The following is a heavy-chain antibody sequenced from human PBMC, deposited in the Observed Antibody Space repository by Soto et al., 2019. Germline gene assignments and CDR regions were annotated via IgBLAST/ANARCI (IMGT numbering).Heavy chain of an antibody. CDR1: GFTFSSYG. Sequence: GGSLRLSCAASGFTFSSYGMHWVRQAPGKGLEWVAVISYDGSNKYYADSVKGRFTISRDNSKNTLYLQMNSLRAEDTAVYYCAKEIQLWPGVYYYYGMDVWGQGTTVTVSS. D-gene: IGHD5-18*01. CDR2: ISYDGSNK. CDR3: AKEIQLWPGVYYYYGMDV. V-gene: IGHV3-30*18. J-gene: IGHJ6*02.